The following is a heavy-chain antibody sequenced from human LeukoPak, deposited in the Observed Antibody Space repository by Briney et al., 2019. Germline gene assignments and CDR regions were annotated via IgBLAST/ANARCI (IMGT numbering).Heavy chain of an antibody. V-gene: IGHV3-48*03. D-gene: IGHD3-9*01. Sequence: GGSLRLSCAASGFTFSSYEMNWVRQAPGKGLEWVSYISSSGSTIYYADSVKGRFTISRDNAKNSLYLQMNSLRAEDTAVYYCARAGGKRYSDWLYFDYWGQGTLVTVPS. CDR1: GFTFSSYE. J-gene: IGHJ4*02. CDR3: ARAGGKRYSDWLYFDY. CDR2: ISSSGSTI.